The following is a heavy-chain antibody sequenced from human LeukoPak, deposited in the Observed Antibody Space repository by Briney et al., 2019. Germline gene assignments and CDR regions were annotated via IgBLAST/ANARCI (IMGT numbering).Heavy chain of an antibody. CDR3: ARAYSPSV. CDR1: GASISSDDW. Sequence: PSETLSLTCAVSGASISSDDWWNWVRQPPGKGLEWIGEIYHSGTTNYNPSLKSRVTISVDKSKNHFSLKLTSVTAADTAVYNCARAYSPSVWGQGTLVTVSS. V-gene: IGHV4-4*02. J-gene: IGHJ4*02. D-gene: IGHD5-18*01. CDR2: IYHSGTT.